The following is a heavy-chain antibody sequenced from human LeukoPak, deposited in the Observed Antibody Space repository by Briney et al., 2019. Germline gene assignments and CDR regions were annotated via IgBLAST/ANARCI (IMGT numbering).Heavy chain of an antibody. Sequence: PSGGSPRLSCAASGFTFSSYWMHWVRQAPGKGLVWVSRINSDGSSTSYADSVKGRFTISRDNAKNTLYLQMNSLRAEDTAVYYCARGTSGYYTGYFDYWGQGTLVTVSS. J-gene: IGHJ4*02. CDR1: GFTFSSYW. CDR3: ARGTSGYYTGYFDY. CDR2: INSDGSST. V-gene: IGHV3-74*01. D-gene: IGHD3-3*01.